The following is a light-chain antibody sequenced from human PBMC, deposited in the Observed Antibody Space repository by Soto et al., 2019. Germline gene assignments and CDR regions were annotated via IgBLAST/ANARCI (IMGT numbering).Light chain of an antibody. Sequence: QCALTQPASVSGSPGQSIAISCTGTSHDVGGYNYVSWYQQHPGKAPKLMIYDVSARPSGVSNRFSGSKSDDTASLTISGLQAEDEADYYCSSYTSSSTVVFGGGTKLTVL. CDR1: SHDVGGYNY. V-gene: IGLV2-14*01. J-gene: IGLJ2*01. CDR3: SSYTSSSTVV. CDR2: DVS.